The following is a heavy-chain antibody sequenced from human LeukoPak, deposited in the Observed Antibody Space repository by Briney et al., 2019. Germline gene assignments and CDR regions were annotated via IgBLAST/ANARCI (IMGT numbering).Heavy chain of an antibody. CDR1: GGSISNYY. CDR3: AREIGHFDY. D-gene: IGHD2/OR15-2a*01. V-gene: IGHV4-59*01. CDR2: INYSGST. Sequence: SETLSLTCTVSGGSISNYYWSWIRQPPGKGLEWIGYINYSGSTNYNPSLKSRVTISVDTSKNQFSLKLRSVTAADTAVYYCAREIGHFDYWGQGTLVTVSS. J-gene: IGHJ4*02.